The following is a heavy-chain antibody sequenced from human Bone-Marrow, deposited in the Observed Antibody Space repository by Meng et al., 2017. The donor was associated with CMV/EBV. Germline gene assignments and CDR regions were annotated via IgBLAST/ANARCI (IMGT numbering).Heavy chain of an antibody. D-gene: IGHD3-16*01. CDR2: ISYDGSNK. V-gene: IGHV3-30*14. CDR1: GFTFSSYA. Sequence: GGSLRLSCAASGFTFSSYAMHWVRQAPGKGLEWVAVISYDGSNKYYADSVKGRFTISRDNSKNTLYLQMNSLRAEDTAVYYCAGADGGSLSWYYGMDVWGQGTTVTVSS. J-gene: IGHJ6*02. CDR3: AGADGGSLSWYYGMDV.